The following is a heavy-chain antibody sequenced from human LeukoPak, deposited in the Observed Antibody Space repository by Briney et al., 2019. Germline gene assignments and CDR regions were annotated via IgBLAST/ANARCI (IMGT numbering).Heavy chain of an antibody. V-gene: IGHV4-34*01. Sequence: RPSETLSLTCAVYGGSFSGYYWSWIRQPPGKGLEWIGEINHSGSTNYNPSLKSRVTISVDTSKNQFSLKLSSVTAADTAVYYCARHRVYYGSGSYYYYYYYYMDVWGKGTTVTISS. CDR3: ARHRVYYGSGSYYYYYYYYMDV. J-gene: IGHJ6*03. CDR1: GGSFSGYY. CDR2: INHSGST. D-gene: IGHD3-10*01.